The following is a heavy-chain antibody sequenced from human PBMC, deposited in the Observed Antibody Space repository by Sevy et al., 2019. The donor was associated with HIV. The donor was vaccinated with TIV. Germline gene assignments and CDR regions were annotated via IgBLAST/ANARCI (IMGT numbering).Heavy chain of an antibody. Sequence: GGSLRLSCAASGFIFSNHGMHWVRQAPGMGLEWVARIWYDGSDTYYGESVKGRFTISRDNSKNTVDLQMNSLRVEDTAVYYCARDVDSNYDGIDAWGQGTTVTVSS. CDR3: ARDVDSNYDGIDA. J-gene: IGHJ6*02. V-gene: IGHV3-33*01. CDR2: IWYDGSDT. D-gene: IGHD4-4*01. CDR1: GFIFSNHG.